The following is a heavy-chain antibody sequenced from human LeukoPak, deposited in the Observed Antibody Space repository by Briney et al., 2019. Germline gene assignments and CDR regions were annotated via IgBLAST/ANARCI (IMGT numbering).Heavy chain of an antibody. CDR3: TTDLGVLMIRGVIVN. CDR1: GFVINNAW. Sequence: GGPLRLSCAASGFVINNAWMSWVRHAPGKGLEWVGRVKRKGNGETADYAAPLKRISTTSRDDAKAMLYLQIRGLITEDTGMYYCTTDLGVLMIRGVIVNWGQGTLVTVSS. CDR2: VKRKGNGETA. J-gene: IGHJ1*01. D-gene: IGHD3-10*01. V-gene: IGHV3-15*01.